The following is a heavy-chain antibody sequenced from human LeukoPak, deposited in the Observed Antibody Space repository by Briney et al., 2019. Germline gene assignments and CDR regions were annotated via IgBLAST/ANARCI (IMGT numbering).Heavy chain of an antibody. CDR2: IYYSGST. CDR1: GGSFSGYY. CDR3: ASLPSGYDPSYP. D-gene: IGHD5-12*01. V-gene: IGHV4-34*01. Sequence: PSETLSLTCAVYGGSFSGYYWGWIRQPPGKGLEWIGSIYYSGSTYYNPSLKSRVTISVDTSKNQFSLKLSSVTAADTAVYYCASLPSGYDPSYPWGQGTLVTVSS. J-gene: IGHJ5*02.